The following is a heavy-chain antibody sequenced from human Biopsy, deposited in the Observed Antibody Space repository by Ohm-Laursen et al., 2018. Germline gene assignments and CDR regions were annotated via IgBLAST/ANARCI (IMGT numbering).Heavy chain of an antibody. CDR1: GGSVRGYY. V-gene: IGHV4-59*02. J-gene: IGHJ3*02. Sequence: SETLSLTCIVSGGSVRGYYWSWIRQTSGTGLAWIGHIFDDGATNYSPSPSLQGRVTLSIDTSENTFSLTLTSLTRADTGVYYCARVRGSGFFAFDIWGRGTTVSVSS. CDR2: IFDDGAT. D-gene: IGHD3-3*01. CDR3: ARVRGSGFFAFDI.